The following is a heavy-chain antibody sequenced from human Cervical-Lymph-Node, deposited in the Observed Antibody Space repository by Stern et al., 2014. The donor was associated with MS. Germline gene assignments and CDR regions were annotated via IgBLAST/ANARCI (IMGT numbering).Heavy chain of an antibody. J-gene: IGHJ6*02. D-gene: IGHD3-10*01. V-gene: IGHV1-69*01. CDR3: ASTEPMVRGVHYYYYGMDV. Sequence: VQLVESGAEVKKPGSSVKVSCKASGGTFSSYAISWVRQAPGQGIEWMGGIIPIFGTANYAQKIQGRVTITSDECTNRAYMEAGSLRSEDTAVYYCASTEPMVRGVHYYYYGMDVWGQGTTVTVSS. CDR2: IIPIFGTA. CDR1: GGTFSSYA.